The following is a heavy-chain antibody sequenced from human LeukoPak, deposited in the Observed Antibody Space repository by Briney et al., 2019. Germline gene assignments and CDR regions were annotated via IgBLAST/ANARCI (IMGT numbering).Heavy chain of an antibody. V-gene: IGHV3-13*01. CDR2: TGTAGDT. Sequence: GGSLRLSCAASGFTFSSYDMHWLRHATGKGLEWVSATGTAGDTYYPGSVKGRFTISRENAKNSLYLQMNSLRAGDTAVYYCARGGIGRPFDIWGQGTMVTVSS. CDR1: GFTFSSYD. D-gene: IGHD1-14*01. J-gene: IGHJ3*02. CDR3: ARGGIGRPFDI.